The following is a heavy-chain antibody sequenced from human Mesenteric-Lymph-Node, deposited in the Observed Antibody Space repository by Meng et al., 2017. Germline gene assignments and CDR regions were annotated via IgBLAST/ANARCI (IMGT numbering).Heavy chain of an antibody. CDR1: GFTFSAYE. Sequence: GESLKISCAASGFTFSAYEMNWVRQAPGKGLEWVSYISDSGSKIYYTDSVKGRFTISRDDARNSLYLQMDSLRAEDTAVYYCTTGVRPMRPYDYVWGTPDAFDIWGQGTMVTVSS. J-gene: IGHJ3*02. CDR3: TTGVRPMRPYDYVWGTPDAFDI. CDR2: ISDSGSKI. V-gene: IGHV3-48*03. D-gene: IGHD3-16*01.